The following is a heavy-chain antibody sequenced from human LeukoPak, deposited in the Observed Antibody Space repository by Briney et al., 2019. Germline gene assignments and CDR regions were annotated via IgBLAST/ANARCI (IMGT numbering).Heavy chain of an antibody. D-gene: IGHD6-19*01. J-gene: IGHJ4*02. CDR2: IYYSGST. CDR1: GGSISSYY. CDR3: ARDGGSGSPTV. Sequence: NPSETLSLTCTVSGGSISSYYWSWIRQPPGKGLEWIGYIYYSGSTNYNPSLTSRVTISVDTSKNQFSLKLSSVTAADTAVYYCARDGGSGSPTVWGQGTLVTVSS. V-gene: IGHV4-59*01.